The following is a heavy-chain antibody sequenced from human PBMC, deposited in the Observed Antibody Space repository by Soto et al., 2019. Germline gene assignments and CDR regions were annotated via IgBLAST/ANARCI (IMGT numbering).Heavy chain of an antibody. D-gene: IGHD3-10*01. V-gene: IGHV3-74*01. CDR1: GFTLSNYW. CDR2: IINDGSST. CDR3: ARDYFGSGNH. J-gene: IGHJ5*02. Sequence: EVQLVESGGGLVQPGGSLRLSCAASGFTLSNYWMHWVRQAPGKGLVWLSRIINDGSSTDYADSVKGRFTISRANAKNTLYLQMNSLRVEDTAVYYCARDYFGSGNHWGQGTLVTVSS.